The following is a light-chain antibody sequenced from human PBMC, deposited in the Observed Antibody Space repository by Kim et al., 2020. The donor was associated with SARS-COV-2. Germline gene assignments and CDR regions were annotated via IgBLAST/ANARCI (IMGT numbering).Light chain of an antibody. Sequence: ALGSPVRITFQGDSLRSYYASWYQQKPGQAPVLVIYGKNNRPSGSPDRFSGSSSGNTASLTITGAQAEDEADYYCNSRDSSGNHYVFGTGTKVTVL. J-gene: IGLJ1*01. CDR1: SLRSYY. V-gene: IGLV3-19*01. CDR2: GKN. CDR3: NSRDSSGNHYV.